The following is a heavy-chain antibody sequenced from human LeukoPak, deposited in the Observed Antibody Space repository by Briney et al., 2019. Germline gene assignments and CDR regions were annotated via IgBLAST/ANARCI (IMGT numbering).Heavy chain of an antibody. CDR1: GFTFSSYS. CDR2: ISSSSSYI. J-gene: IGHJ5*02. V-gene: IGHV3-21*01. D-gene: IGHD6-13*01. Sequence: NPGGSLSLSCAASGFTFSSYSMNWVRQAPGKGLEWVSSISSSSSYIYYADSVKGRFTISRDNAKNSLYLQMNSLRAEDTAVYYCARDRGSSSWYNWFDPWGQGTLVTVSS. CDR3: ARDRGSSSWYNWFDP.